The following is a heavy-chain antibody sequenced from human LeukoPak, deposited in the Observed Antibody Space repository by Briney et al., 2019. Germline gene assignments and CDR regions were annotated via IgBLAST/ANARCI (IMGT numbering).Heavy chain of an antibody. D-gene: IGHD4-17*01. V-gene: IGHV4-30-4*01. Sequence: PSETLSLTRTVSGGSISSGDYYWSWIRHPPGKGLEWIGYIYYSGSTYYNPPLKSRVTISVDTSKNQFSLKLSSVTAADTAVYYCASGYGDYVYLDYWGQGTLVTVSS. CDR3: ASGYGDYVYLDY. J-gene: IGHJ4*02. CDR2: IYYSGST. CDR1: GGSISSGDYY.